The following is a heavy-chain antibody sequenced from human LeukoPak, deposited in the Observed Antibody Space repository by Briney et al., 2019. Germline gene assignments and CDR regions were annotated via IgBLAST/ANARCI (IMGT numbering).Heavy chain of an antibody. J-gene: IGHJ4*01. Sequence: GGSLILSCAASGFTFSSYTMNWVRQAPGKGLEWVSSIAGSSGYISYADSVKGRFTISRDNAKKSLYLQMTSLTAEDTAVYYCARDRGAYCGGDCYLGFDYWGRGTLVTVSS. D-gene: IGHD2-21*02. CDR3: ARDRGAYCGGDCYLGFDY. CDR1: GFTFSSYT. V-gene: IGHV3-21*01. CDR2: IAGSSGYI.